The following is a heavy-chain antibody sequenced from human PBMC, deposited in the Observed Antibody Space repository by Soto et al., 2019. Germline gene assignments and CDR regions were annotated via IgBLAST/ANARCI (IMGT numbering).Heavy chain of an antibody. CDR1: GFTYSTYT. J-gene: IGHJ4*02. V-gene: IGHV3-30-3*01. D-gene: IGHD1-7*01. Sequence: QVQLVESGGGVVQPGRSLRLSCAASGFTYSTYTMHWVRQAPGKGLEWVAVISYDGNNKFYADSVKGRFTISRDSTKQTLYLQMNSLRPDDTAMYYCARDGVSSTEYTLNYGTYFDDWGQGALVTVSS. CDR2: ISYDGNNK. CDR3: ARDGVSSTEYTLNYGTYFDD.